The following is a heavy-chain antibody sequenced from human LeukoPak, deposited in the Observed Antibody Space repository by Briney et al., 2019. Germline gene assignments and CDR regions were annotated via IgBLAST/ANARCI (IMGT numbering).Heavy chain of an antibody. V-gene: IGHV1-69*05. CDR1: GGTFSSYA. J-gene: IGHJ4*02. Sequence: SVKVSCKASGGTFSSYAISWVRQAPGQGLEWMGGIIPIFGTANYAQKFQGRVTITTDESTSTAYMELSSLRSEDTAVYYCARGSSHYYDSSGTYFDYWGQGTLVTVSS. CDR3: ARGSSHYYDSSGTYFDY. D-gene: IGHD3-22*01. CDR2: IIPIFGTA.